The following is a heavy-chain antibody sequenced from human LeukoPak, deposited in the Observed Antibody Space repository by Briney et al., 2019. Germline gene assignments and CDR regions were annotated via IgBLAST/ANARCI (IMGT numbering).Heavy chain of an antibody. D-gene: IGHD3-22*01. V-gene: IGHV4-38-2*01. CDR3: ARSYDSSGYYIFDL. J-gene: IGHJ2*01. Sequence: PSETLSLTCSVSGYSISSGYYWGWIRQPPGKGLEWIGSFFHSGSTYYNPSLKSRVTILIDTSKNQFSLKLSSVTAADTAVYYCARSYDSSGYYIFDLWGRGTLVTVSS. CDR1: GYSISSGYY. CDR2: FFHSGST.